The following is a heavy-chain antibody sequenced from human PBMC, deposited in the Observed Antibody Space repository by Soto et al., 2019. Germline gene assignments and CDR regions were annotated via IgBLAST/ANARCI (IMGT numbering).Heavy chain of an antibody. V-gene: IGHV3-23*01. D-gene: IGHD6-13*01. CDR2: ISGSGGST. CDR1: GFTFSSYA. CDR3: AKQGSSSWYGGSYYYMDV. Sequence: GGSLRLSCAASGFTFSSYAMSWVRQAPGKGLEWVSAISGSGGSTYYADSVKGRFTISRDNSKNTLYLQMNSPRAEDTAVYYCAKQGSSSWYGGSYYYMDVWGKGTTVTVSS. J-gene: IGHJ6*03.